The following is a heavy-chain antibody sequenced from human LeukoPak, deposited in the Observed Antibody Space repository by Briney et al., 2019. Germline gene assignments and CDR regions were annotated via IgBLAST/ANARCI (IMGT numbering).Heavy chain of an antibody. Sequence: GGSLRLSCAASGFTFSTYSMNWVRQAPGKGLEWVSYISGSSRTMYYADSVKGRFTISRDNVKKSLYLQMNSLRAEDTAVYYCARDLGLYDYGGKIDYWGQGTLVTVSS. V-gene: IGHV3-48*04. CDR2: ISGSSRTM. CDR3: ARDLGLYDYGGKIDY. D-gene: IGHD4-23*01. CDR1: GFTFSTYS. J-gene: IGHJ4*02.